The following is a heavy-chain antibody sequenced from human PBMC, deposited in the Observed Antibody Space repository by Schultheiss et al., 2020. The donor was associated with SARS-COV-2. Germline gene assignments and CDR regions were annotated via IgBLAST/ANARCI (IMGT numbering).Heavy chain of an antibody. CDR1: GFTFSSYA. V-gene: IGHV3-23*01. CDR2: ISGSGGST. CDR3: AKDKYSSGWYGSTVDHGYYYYGMDV. J-gene: IGHJ6*02. Sequence: GESLKISCAASGFTFSSYAMSWVRQAPGKGLEWVSAISGSGGSTYYADSVKGRFTISRDNSKNTLYLQMNSLRAEDTAVYYCAKDKYSSGWYGSTVDHGYYYYGMDVWGQGTTVTVSS. D-gene: IGHD6-19*01.